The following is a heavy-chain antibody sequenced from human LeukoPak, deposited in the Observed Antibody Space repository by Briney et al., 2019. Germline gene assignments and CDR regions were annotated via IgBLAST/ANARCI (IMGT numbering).Heavy chain of an antibody. V-gene: IGHV3-64*01. J-gene: IGHJ4*02. D-gene: IGHD3-22*01. CDR2: ISSNGGDT. CDR1: GFTFSNYA. CDR3: ASRDSSGY. Sequence: QPGGSLRLSCAASGFTFSNYAMHWVRQAPGKGLEYVSGISSNGGDTYYANSVKGRFTISRDNSKNTLYLQMGSLRAEDMAMYYCASRDSSGYRGQGTLVTVSS.